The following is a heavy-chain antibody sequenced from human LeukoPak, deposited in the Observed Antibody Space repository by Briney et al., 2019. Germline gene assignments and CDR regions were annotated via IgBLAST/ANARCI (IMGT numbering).Heavy chain of an antibody. Sequence: PSQTLSLTCTVSGGSISSGDYYWRWIRQHPGKGLEWIGYIYYSGSTYYNPSFKSRVTISVDTSKNQFSLKLSSVTAADTAVYYCARRGCTNGVCYNNWFDPWGQGTLVTVSS. CDR1: GGSISSGDYY. CDR3: ARRGCTNGVCYNNWFDP. V-gene: IGHV4-31*03. CDR2: IYYSGST. D-gene: IGHD2-8*01. J-gene: IGHJ5*02.